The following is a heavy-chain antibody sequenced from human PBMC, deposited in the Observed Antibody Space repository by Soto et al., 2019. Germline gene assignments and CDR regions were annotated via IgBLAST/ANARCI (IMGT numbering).Heavy chain of an antibody. Sequence: GGSLRLSCAASGFTVSSNYMSWVRQAPGKGLEWVSVIYSGGSTYYADSVKGRFTISRHNSKNTLYLQMNSLGAEDTAVYYCARIRGRCSSTSCPAGDAFDIWGQGTMVTVSS. J-gene: IGHJ3*02. CDR2: IYSGGST. CDR3: ARIRGRCSSTSCPAGDAFDI. V-gene: IGHV3-53*01. D-gene: IGHD2-2*01. CDR1: GFTVSSNY.